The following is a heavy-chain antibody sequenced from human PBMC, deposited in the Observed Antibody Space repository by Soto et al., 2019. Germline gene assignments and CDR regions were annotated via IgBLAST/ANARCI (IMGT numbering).Heavy chain of an antibody. Sequence: QVQLVESGGGVVQPGRSLRLSCAASGFTLSDYGMHWVRQAPGKGLEWVAMISHDGTTKYWADSEKGRFTISRDNSKNALYLQMKSLRAEDTAVYYCAKDRRDGEYNSVYDFWGQGALVTVSS. D-gene: IGHD1-1*01. CDR2: ISHDGTTK. CDR3: AKDRRDGEYNSVYDF. J-gene: IGHJ4*02. CDR1: GFTLSDYG. V-gene: IGHV3-30*18.